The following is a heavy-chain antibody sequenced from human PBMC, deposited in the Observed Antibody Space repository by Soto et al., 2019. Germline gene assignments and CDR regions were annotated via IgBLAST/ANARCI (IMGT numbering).Heavy chain of an antibody. V-gene: IGHV4-61*01. Sequence: PSETLSLTCTVSGASVNSGNYYWSWIRQPPGKGLEWIGYIYYSGSTNYNPSLKSRVTISLDTSKNQFSLNLSSVTAADTAVYIWGEDRAADIGYYYYYGREVWGQGTTVPVS. CDR3: GEDRAADIGYYYYYGREV. D-gene: IGHD2-15*01. J-gene: IGHJ6*02. CDR1: GASVNSGNYY. CDR2: IYYSGST.